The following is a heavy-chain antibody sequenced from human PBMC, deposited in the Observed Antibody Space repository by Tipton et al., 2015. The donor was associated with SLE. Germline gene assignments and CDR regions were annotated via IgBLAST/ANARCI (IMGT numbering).Heavy chain of an antibody. CDR3: ARDEYRYDTTGYHLLGHFDF. V-gene: IGHV4-4*02. D-gene: IGHD3-22*01. CDR1: GGSIISSSW. Sequence: TLSLTCAVSGGSIISSSWWSWVRQPPGKGLEWIGDIYHSESPNYNPSLKSRVTISIDKSKNQFSLNLSSVTAADTAVYYCARDEYRYDTTGYHLLGHFDFWGQGTLVTVSS. CDR2: IYHSESP. J-gene: IGHJ4*02.